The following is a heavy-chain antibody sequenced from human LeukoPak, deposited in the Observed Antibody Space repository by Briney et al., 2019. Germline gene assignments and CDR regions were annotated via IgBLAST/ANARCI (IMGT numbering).Heavy chain of an antibody. J-gene: IGHJ4*02. Sequence: PGGSLRLSCAASGFTFSSYAMSWVRQAPGKGLEWVPYISTSGLSTYYADSVKGRFTISRDNAKNSLYLQTNGLRGEDTAVYYCARDPTPTQLWFRGTFDYWGQGALVTVSS. CDR2: ISTSGLST. V-gene: IGHV3-48*01. CDR1: GFTFSSYA. D-gene: IGHD5-18*01. CDR3: ARDPTPTQLWFRGTFDY.